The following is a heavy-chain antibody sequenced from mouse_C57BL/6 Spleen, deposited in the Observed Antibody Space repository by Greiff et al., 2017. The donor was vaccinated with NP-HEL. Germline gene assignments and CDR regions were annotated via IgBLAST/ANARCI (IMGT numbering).Heavy chain of an antibody. V-gene: IGHV1-82*01. CDR3: ASVASDYYGSSYGYFDV. J-gene: IGHJ1*03. D-gene: IGHD1-1*01. CDR2: IYPGDGDT. CDR1: GYAFSSSW. Sequence: QVQLQQSGPELVKPGASVKISCKASGYAFSSSWMNWVKQRPGKGLEWIGRIYPGDGDTNYNGKFKGKAKLTADKSSSTAYMQLISLQSEDSAVSFGASVASDYYGSSYGYFDVWGTGTTVTVSS.